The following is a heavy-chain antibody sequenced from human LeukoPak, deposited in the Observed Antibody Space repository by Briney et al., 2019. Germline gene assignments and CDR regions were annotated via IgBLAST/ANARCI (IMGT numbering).Heavy chain of an antibody. CDR2: ISYDGSNK. V-gene: IGHV3-30*04. D-gene: IGHD6-19*01. CDR1: GFTFSSYA. Sequence: GGSLRLSCAASGFTFSSYAMHWVPQAPGKGLEWGSVISYDGSNKYYADSVKGRFTISRDNSKNTLYLQMTSLRAEDTAVYYCSRGMEPWLGSNWFDPWGQGTLVTVSS. J-gene: IGHJ5*02. CDR3: SRGMEPWLGSNWFDP.